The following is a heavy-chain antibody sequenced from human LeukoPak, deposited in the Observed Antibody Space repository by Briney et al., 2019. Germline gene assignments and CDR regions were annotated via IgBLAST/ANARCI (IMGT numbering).Heavy chain of an antibody. J-gene: IGHJ5*02. CDR1: GGTFSSYA. D-gene: IGHD2-21*02. V-gene: IGHV1-69*04. CDR2: IIPILGIA. Sequence: SVKVSCKASGGTFSSYAISWVRQAPGQGLEWMGRIIPILGIANYAQKFQGRVTITADKSTSTAYMELSSLRSEDTAVYYCARGAKSYCGGDCYFLVPWGQGTLVTVSS. CDR3: ARGAKSYCGGDCYFLVP.